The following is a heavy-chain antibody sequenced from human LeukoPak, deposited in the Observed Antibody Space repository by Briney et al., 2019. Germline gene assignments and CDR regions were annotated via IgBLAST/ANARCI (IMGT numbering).Heavy chain of an antibody. CDR3: AKYYYDSGGYSFDY. CDR1: GFTFTNYA. CDR2: INSDGSTT. V-gene: IGHV3-23*01. Sequence: PGGSLRLSCAASGFTFTNYAMTWVRQAPGRGLEWVSSINSDGSTTYYTDSVKGRFTISRDNSKNTLYLQMNSLRAEDTAVYYCAKYYYDSGGYSFDYWGQGTLVTVSS. J-gene: IGHJ4*02. D-gene: IGHD3-22*01.